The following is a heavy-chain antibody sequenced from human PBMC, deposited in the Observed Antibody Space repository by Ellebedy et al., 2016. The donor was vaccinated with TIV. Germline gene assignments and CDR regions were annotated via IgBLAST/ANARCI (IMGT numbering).Heavy chain of an antibody. V-gene: IGHV1-46*01. Sequence: ASVKVSCKASGYTFTNYRLDWVRQAPGQGLEWMGIINPSGGGTSYAQKFQGRVTMTRDTSTSTVYMELSSLRSEDTAVYYCAREPLGHYDILTGSPGGMDVWGQGTTVTVSS. D-gene: IGHD3-9*01. J-gene: IGHJ6*02. CDR2: INPSGGGT. CDR3: AREPLGHYDILTGSPGGMDV. CDR1: GYTFTNYR.